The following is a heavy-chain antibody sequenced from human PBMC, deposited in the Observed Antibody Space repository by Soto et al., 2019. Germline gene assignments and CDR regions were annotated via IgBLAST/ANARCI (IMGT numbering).Heavy chain of an antibody. Sequence: QVQLVESGGGVVQPGRSLRLSCAASGFTFSSYGMHWVRQAPGKGLEWVAVLWYDGSNKYYADSVKGRFTISRDNSKNTLYLQMNSLRAEDTAVYYCAREGKAVAPGYDAFDIWGQGTMVTVSS. CDR1: GFTFSSYG. V-gene: IGHV3-33*01. CDR2: LWYDGSNK. D-gene: IGHD6-19*01. CDR3: AREGKAVAPGYDAFDI. J-gene: IGHJ3*02.